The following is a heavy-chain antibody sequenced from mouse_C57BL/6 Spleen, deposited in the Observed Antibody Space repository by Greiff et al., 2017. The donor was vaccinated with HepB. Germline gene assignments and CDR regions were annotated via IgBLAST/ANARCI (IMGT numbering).Heavy chain of an antibody. V-gene: IGHV3-6*01. J-gene: IGHJ4*01. CDR2: ISYDGSN. D-gene: IGHD1-1*01. CDR1: GYSITSGYY. Sequence: EVQLKESGPGLVKPSQSLSFSCSVTGYSITSGYYWNWIRQLPGNKLEWMGYISYDGSNNYNPSLKNRISITLDTSKNQFFLKLNSVTTEDTATYNCASPTITTGPYAMDYWGQGTSVTVSS. CDR3: ASPTITTGPYAMDY.